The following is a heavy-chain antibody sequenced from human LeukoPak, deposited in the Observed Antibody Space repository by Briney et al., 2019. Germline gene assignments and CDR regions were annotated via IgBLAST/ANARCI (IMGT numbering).Heavy chain of an antibody. D-gene: IGHD3-10*01. V-gene: IGHV4-59*01. J-gene: IGHJ4*02. CDR3: ARERFGWFFDY. CDR1: GGSISSYY. Sequence: PSETLSLTCTVSGGSISSYYWSWIRQPPGKGLEWIGYIYYSGSTNYNPSLKSRVTISVDTSKNQFSLKLSSVTAADRAVYYCARERFGWFFDYWGQGTLVTLSS. CDR2: IYYSGST.